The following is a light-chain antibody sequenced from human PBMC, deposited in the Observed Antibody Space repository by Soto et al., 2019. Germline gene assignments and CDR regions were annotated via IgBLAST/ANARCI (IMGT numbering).Light chain of an antibody. CDR3: QQHSSCPRT. CDR1: RSSITS. CDR2: DAS. V-gene: IGKV3-11*01. J-gene: IGKJ1*01. Sequence: QHPGTLSRSPGERPILSCMAGRSSITSLAWYQQKTGQAPRLLIYDASYRATGIPARFSGSGSGTDLTLTISSLEPEDFAVYYCQQHSSCPRTFGQGTKVDIK.